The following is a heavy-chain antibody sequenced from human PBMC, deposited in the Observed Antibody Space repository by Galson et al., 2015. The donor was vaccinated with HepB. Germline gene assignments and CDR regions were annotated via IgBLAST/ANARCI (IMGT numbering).Heavy chain of an antibody. CDR2: INTNTGNP. Sequence: SVKVSCKASGYTFTSYAMNWVRQAPGQGLEWMGWINTNTGNPTYAQGFTGRFVFSLDTSVSTAYLQISSLKAEDTAVYYCARDVSSGWYWAFDIWGQGTMVTVSS. V-gene: IGHV7-4-1*02. CDR1: GYTFTSYA. CDR3: ARDVSSGWYWAFDI. J-gene: IGHJ3*02. D-gene: IGHD6-19*01.